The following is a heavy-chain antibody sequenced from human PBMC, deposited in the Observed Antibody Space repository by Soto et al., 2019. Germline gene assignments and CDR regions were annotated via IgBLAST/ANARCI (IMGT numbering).Heavy chain of an antibody. CDR3: ARDRNLMTTVTGAYYMDV. CDR2: IYYSGST. Sequence: QVQLQESGPGLVKPSETLSLTCTVSGGSISSYYWSWIRQPPGKGLEWIGYIYYSGSTNYNPSLKSRVTISVDTSKNQFSLKLSSVTAADTAVYYCARDRNLMTTVTGAYYMDVWGKGTTVTVSS. J-gene: IGHJ6*03. V-gene: IGHV4-59*01. D-gene: IGHD4-17*01. CDR1: GGSISSYY.